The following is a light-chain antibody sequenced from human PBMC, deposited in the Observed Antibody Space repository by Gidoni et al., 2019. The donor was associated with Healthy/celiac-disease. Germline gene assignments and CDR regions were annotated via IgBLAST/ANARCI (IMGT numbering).Light chain of an antibody. Sequence: EIVLTQSPGTLSLSPGERATLACRASQSVSSSYLAWYKQKPGQAPRRLIYVASSRATGIPDRFSGSGSGTDFTLTISRLEPEDFAVYYCQQYGSSLTWTFGQGTKVEIK. CDR3: QQYGSSLTWT. CDR1: QSVSSSY. CDR2: VAS. J-gene: IGKJ1*01. V-gene: IGKV3-20*01.